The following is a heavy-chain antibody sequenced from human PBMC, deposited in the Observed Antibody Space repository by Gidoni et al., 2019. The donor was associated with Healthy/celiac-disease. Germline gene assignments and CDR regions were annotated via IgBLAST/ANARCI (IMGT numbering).Heavy chain of an antibody. V-gene: IGHV3-33*01. D-gene: IGHD6-19*01. CDR3: ARGRESSGWYGWFDP. Sequence: QVHLAEPGAGVVQPGRSLRLSCAASGFTSSSYGMDWSRQAPGKGLEWVAVIWYDGSNKYYADSVKGRFTISRDNSKNTLYLQMNSLRAEDTAVYYCARGRESSGWYGWFDPWGQGTLVTVSS. J-gene: IGHJ5*02. CDR1: GFTSSSYG. CDR2: IWYDGSNK.